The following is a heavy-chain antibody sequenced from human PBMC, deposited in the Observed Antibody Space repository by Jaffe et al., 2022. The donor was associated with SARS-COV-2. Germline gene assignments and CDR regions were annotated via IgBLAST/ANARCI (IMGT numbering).Heavy chain of an antibody. CDR2: IYYSGST. J-gene: IGHJ6*03. CDR1: GGSISSGSYY. V-gene: IGHV4-39*01. D-gene: IGHD3-10*01. CDR3: ARHLGVRGVINFYFYYMDV. Sequence: QLQLQESGPGLVKPSETLSLTCTVSGGSISSGSYYWGWIRQPPGKGLEWIGSIYYSGSTYYNPSLKSRVTISVDTSKNQFSLKLSSVTAADTAVYYCARHLGVRGVINFYFYYMDVWGKGTTVTVSS.